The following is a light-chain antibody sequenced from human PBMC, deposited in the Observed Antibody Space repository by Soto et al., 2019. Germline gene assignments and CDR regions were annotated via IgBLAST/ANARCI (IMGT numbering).Light chain of an antibody. CDR1: SSDVGGYYY. CDR2: DVS. J-gene: IGLJ2*01. Sequence: QSALTQPRSVSGSPGQSVTISCTGTSSDVGGYYYVSWYQQPPGKAPKLMIYDVSKRPSGVPDRFSGSKSANTASLTISGLQAEDEADYYCCSYAGSYTVVFGGGTKLTVL. CDR3: CSYAGSYTVV. V-gene: IGLV2-11*01.